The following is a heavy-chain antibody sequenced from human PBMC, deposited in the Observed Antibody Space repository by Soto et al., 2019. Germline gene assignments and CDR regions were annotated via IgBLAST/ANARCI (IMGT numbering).Heavy chain of an antibody. CDR2: IYYSGST. Sequence: QVQLQESGPGLVKPSQTLSLTCTVSGGSISSGDYYWSWIRQPPGKGLEWIGYIYYSGSTYYNPSLKSRVTISVDTSKNQFSLKLSSVTAADTAVYYCASSYCGGDCYSVDAFDIWGQGTMVTVSS. J-gene: IGHJ3*02. CDR1: GGSISSGDYY. CDR3: ASSYCGGDCYSVDAFDI. D-gene: IGHD2-21*02. V-gene: IGHV4-30-4*01.